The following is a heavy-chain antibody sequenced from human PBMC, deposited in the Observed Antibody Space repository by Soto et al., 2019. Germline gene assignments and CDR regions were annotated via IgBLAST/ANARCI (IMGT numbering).Heavy chain of an antibody. CDR3: ARGPLWFGGFDP. J-gene: IGHJ5*02. CDR2: INHSGST. Sequence: SETLSLTCAVYGGSFSGYYWSWIRQPPGKGLEWIGEINHSGSTNYNPSLKSRVTISVDTSKNQFSLKLSSVTAADTAVYYCARGPLWFGGFDPWGQGTLVTVSS. V-gene: IGHV4-34*01. D-gene: IGHD3-10*01. CDR1: GGSFSGYY.